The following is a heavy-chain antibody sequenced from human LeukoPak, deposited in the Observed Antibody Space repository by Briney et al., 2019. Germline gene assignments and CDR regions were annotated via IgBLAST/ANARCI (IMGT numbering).Heavy chain of an antibody. J-gene: IGHJ6*02. D-gene: IGHD4-17*01. CDR3: ARDFGDYVYYYYGMDV. CDR1: GYTFTSYY. V-gene: IGHV1-46*01. Sequence: ASVKVSCKASGYTFTSYYMHWVRQAPGQGLEWMGIINPSGGSTSYAQKFQGRVTMTRDTSTSTVYMELSSLRSEDTAVYYCARDFGDYVYYYYGMDVWGQGTTVTVSS. CDR2: INPSGGST.